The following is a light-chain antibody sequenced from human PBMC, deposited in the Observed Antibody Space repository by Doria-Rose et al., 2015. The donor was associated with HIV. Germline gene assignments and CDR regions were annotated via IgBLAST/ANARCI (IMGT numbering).Light chain of an antibody. CDR3: QQTYSSPPWT. CDR2: AAS. Sequence: NSFQQEPGKAPTLLIYAASRLQIGVPSRFSGSGSGTDFTLTIGGLQPGDFATYYCQQTYSSPPWTFGQGTKVEMK. V-gene: IGKV1-39*01. J-gene: IGKJ1*01.